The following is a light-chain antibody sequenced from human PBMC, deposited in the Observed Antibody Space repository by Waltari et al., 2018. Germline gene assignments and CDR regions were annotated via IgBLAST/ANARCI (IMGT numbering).Light chain of an antibody. J-gene: IGKJ4*01. CDR3: QQYYSTPRT. Sequence: DIVMTQSPDSLAVSLCERATINCKSRHSVLYSCNFKNYLDWHEQKPGQLPKLLTHWASTLESAVPDRFSGGGSGTNFTPTIISLQAEDVAVYYCQQYYSTPRTFGGGTKVEIK. CDR2: WAS. CDR1: HSVLYSCNFKNY. V-gene: IGKV4-1*01.